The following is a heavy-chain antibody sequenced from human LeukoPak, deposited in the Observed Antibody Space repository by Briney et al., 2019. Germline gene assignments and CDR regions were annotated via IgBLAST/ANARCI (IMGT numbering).Heavy chain of an antibody. J-gene: IGHJ4*02. CDR3: ARVPSDY. V-gene: IGHV3-21*01. CDR2: ISGRSSSI. CDR1: GFTFSSYT. Sequence: GGSLRLSCAASGFTFSSYTMNWVRQAPGRGLEWVSSISGRSSSIYYADSVKGRFTISRDNAKNSLFLQMNSLRAEDTAVYYCARVPSDYWGQGTLVTVSS.